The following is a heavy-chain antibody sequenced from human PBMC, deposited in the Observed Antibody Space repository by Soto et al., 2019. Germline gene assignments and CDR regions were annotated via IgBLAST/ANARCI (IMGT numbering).Heavy chain of an antibody. D-gene: IGHD6-6*01. Sequence: GASVKVSCKASGYTFTSYGISWVRQAPGQGLEWMGWISAYNGNTNYAQKLQGRVTMTTDTSTSTAYMELRSLRSDDTAVYYCASEYSSSSGYYYYYGMDVWGQGTTVTVSS. CDR2: ISAYNGNT. J-gene: IGHJ6*02. CDR1: GYTFTSYG. CDR3: ASEYSSSSGYYYYYGMDV. V-gene: IGHV1-18*01.